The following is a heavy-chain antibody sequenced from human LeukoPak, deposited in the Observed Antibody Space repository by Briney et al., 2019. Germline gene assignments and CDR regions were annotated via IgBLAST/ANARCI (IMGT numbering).Heavy chain of an antibody. CDR2: ISYDGSNK. Sequence: GESLRLSCAASGFTFSSYAMHWVRQAPGKGLERVAVISYDGSNKYYADSVKGRFTISRDNSKNTLYLQMNSLRAENTAVYYCARDAEYFDCWGQGTLVTASS. J-gene: IGHJ4*02. CDR3: ARDAEYFDC. V-gene: IGHV3-30*04. CDR1: GFTFSSYA.